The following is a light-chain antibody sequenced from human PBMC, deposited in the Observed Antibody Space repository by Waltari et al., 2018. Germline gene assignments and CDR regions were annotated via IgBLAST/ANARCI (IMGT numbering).Light chain of an antibody. J-gene: IGLJ1*01. V-gene: IGLV2-14*03. CDR2: DVS. CDR3: SSYTSSSTYV. Sequence: QSALTQPASVSGSPGQSITISCTGTSSDVGGYNYVPWYQQHPGKVPKLMIYDVSNRPSGVSNRFSGSKSGSTASLAISGLQAEDEADYYCSSYTSSSTYVFGTGTKVTVL. CDR1: SSDVGGYNY.